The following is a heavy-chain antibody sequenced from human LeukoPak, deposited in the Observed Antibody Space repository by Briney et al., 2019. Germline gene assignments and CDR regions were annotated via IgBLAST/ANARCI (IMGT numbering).Heavy chain of an antibody. D-gene: IGHD3-22*01. CDR1: GFTFSCYS. J-gene: IGHJ4*02. Sequence: GGSLRLSCAASGFTFSCYSMNWVRQAPGKGLEWVSSISSSSSYISYADSAKGRFTISRDNAKNSLYLQMNSLRAEDTAVYYCARGHYYDSSAYYDWGQETLVTVSS. V-gene: IGHV3-21*01. CDR3: ARGHYYDSSAYYD. CDR2: ISSSSSYI.